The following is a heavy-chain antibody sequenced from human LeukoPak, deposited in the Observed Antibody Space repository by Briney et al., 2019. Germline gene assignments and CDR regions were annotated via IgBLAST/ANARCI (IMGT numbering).Heavy chain of an antibody. CDR3: ARASRSWYGYYFDY. D-gene: IGHD6-13*01. CDR2: ISSSSSYT. J-gene: IGHJ4*02. Sequence: GGSLRLSCAASGFTFSDYYMSWIRQAPGKGLEWVSYISSSSSYTNYADSVKSRFTISRDNAKNSLYLQMNSLRAEDTAVYYCARASRSWYGYYFDYWGQGTLVTVSS. CDR1: GFTFSDYY. V-gene: IGHV3-11*06.